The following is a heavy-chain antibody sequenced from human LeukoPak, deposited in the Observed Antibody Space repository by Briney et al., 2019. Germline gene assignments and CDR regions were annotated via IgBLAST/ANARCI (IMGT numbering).Heavy chain of an antibody. Sequence: SEALSSTCAGYGGSFSGFYWSWLRPRPGKGLEGIGETHHSESTNYHPSHRRVTTTSVDTSRNQFSLMRSSGTAADAAVYYCANSYGDYIWFSAFDTWGQGTMVTVSS. D-gene: IGHD4-17*01. CDR2: THHSEST. J-gene: IGHJ3*02. CDR3: ANSYGDYIWFSAFDT. V-gene: IGHV4-34*01. CDR1: GGSFSGFY.